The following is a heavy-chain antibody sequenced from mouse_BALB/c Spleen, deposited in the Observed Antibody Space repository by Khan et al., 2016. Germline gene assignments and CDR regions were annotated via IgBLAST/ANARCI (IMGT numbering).Heavy chain of an antibody. CDR2: IWAGGST. V-gene: IGHV2-9*02. J-gene: IGHJ4*01. D-gene: IGHD2-4*01. Sequence: QVQLKESGPGLVAPSQSLSITCTVTGFSLTSYGVHWVRQPPGKGLEWLGVIWAGGSTNYNSALMSRLSISKDNSKSQVFLKMNSLQTDDTAMYYCARGGLRHTMDYWGQGTSVTVSS. CDR1: GFSLTSYG. CDR3: ARGGLRHTMDY.